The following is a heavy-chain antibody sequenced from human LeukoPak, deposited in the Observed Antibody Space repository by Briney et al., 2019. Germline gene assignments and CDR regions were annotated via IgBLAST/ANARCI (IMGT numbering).Heavy chain of an antibody. Sequence: SETLSLTCAVSGYSISSGYYWGWIRQPPGKGLEWIGSIYHSGSTYYNPSLKSRVTISVDTSKNQFSLKLSSVTAADTAVYYCARQQGIPDAFDIWGQGTMVTVSS. J-gene: IGHJ3*02. CDR1: GYSISSGYY. CDR2: IYHSGST. D-gene: IGHD6-25*01. CDR3: ARQQGIPDAFDI. V-gene: IGHV4-38-2*01.